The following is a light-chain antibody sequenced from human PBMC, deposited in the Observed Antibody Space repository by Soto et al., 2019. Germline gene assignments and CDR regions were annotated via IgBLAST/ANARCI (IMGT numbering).Light chain of an antibody. CDR1: RSVSSSY. Sequence: IVLTQSPCTLSLSPVERATLSCRASRSVSSSYLAWYQQKPGQAPRLLIYGASSRATGIPDRFSGSGSGTDFTLTISRLEPEDFAVYYCQQYGSSPFGPGTKVDIK. CDR2: GAS. V-gene: IGKV3-20*01. CDR3: QQYGSSP. J-gene: IGKJ3*01.